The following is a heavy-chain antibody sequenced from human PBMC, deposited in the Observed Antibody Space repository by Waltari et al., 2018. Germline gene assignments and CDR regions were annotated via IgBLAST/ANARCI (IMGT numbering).Heavy chain of an antibody. J-gene: IGHJ4*02. D-gene: IGHD6-13*01. V-gene: IGHV3-48*03. CDR1: GFTFSSYE. Sequence: EVQLVESGGGLVQPGGSLRLSCAASGFTFSSYEMNWVRQAPGKGLEWVSYISSSGSTIYYADSVKGRFTISRDNAKNSLYLQMNSLRAEDTAVYYCARGWIIAAAGTFDYWGQGTLVTVSS. CDR3: ARGWIIAAAGTFDY. CDR2: ISSSGSTI.